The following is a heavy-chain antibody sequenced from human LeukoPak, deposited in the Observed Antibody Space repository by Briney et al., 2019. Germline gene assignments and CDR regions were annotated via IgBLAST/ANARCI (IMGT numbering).Heavy chain of an antibody. J-gene: IGHJ4*02. V-gene: IGHV3-23*01. CDR3: AKDRTIGTYYTFDH. CDR1: GFTFSDAW. D-gene: IGHD1-26*01. Sequence: PGGSLRLSCAASGFTFSDAWMNWVRQASGKGLEWVATISGSGVMTYYADSVKGRFTVSGDNSKNTLYLQMSSLTAADTAVYYCAKDRTIGTYYTFDHWGQGTLVIVSS. CDR2: ISGSGVMT.